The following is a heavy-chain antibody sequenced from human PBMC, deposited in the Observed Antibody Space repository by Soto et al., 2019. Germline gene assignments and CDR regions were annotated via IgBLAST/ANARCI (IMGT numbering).Heavy chain of an antibody. CDR2: ISYDGSNK. Sequence: GGSLRLSCAASGFTFSSYAMHWVRQAPGKGLEWVAVISYDGSNKYYADSVKGRFTISRDNSKNTLYLQMNSLRAEDTAVYYCARDAGNPVEYYFDDWGQGTLVTVSS. V-gene: IGHV3-30-3*01. CDR1: GFTFSSYA. J-gene: IGHJ4*02. CDR3: ARDAGNPVEYYFDD.